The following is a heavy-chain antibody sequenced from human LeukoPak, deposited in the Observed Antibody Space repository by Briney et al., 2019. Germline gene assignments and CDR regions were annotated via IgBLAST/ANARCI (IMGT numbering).Heavy chain of an antibody. J-gene: IGHJ4*02. CDR1: GGSISSSSYY. CDR3: ARHEYSSGPSPDY. CDR2: IYYSGST. Sequence: PSETLSLTCTVSGGSISSSSYYWGWIRQPPGKGLEWIGSIYYSGSTYYNPSLKSRVTISVDTSKNRFSLKLSSVTAADTAVYYCARHEYSSGPSPDYWGQGTLVTVSS. D-gene: IGHD6-19*01. V-gene: IGHV4-39*01.